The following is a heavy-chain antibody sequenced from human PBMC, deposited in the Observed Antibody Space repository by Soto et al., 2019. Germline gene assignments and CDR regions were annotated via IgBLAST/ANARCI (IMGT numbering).Heavy chain of an antibody. J-gene: IGHJ6*02. CDR3: ARTYCGGDCWYGMDV. Sequence: SETLSLTCTVSGGSISSYYLSWIRQPPGKGLEWIGYIYYSGSTNYNPSLKSRVTISVDTSKNQFSLKLSSVTAADTAVYYCARTYCGGDCWYGMDVWGQGTTVTVSS. CDR2: IYYSGST. V-gene: IGHV4-59*01. CDR1: GGSISSYY. D-gene: IGHD2-21*02.